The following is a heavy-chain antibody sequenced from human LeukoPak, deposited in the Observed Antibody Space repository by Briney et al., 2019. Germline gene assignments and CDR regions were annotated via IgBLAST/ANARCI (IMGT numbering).Heavy chain of an antibody. V-gene: IGHV3-7*01. D-gene: IGHD7-27*01. CDR1: GFTFSSYW. J-gene: IGHJ5*02. Sequence: GGSLRLSCAASGFTFSSYWMSWVRQAPGKGLEWVANIKKDGSEKYYVDSVKGRFTISRDNAKNSLYLQMNSLRAEDTAVYYCARSGRQSWFDPWGQGTLVTVSS. CDR2: IKKDGSEK. CDR3: ARSGRQSWFDP.